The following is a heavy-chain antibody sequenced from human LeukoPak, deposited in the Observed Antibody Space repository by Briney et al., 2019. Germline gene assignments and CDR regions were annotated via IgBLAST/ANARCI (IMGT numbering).Heavy chain of an antibody. CDR1: GLTFDDYA. Sequence: GGSLRRSCAASGLTFDDYAMHWVRQAPGKGLEWVSGISWNSGSIRYADSVKGRFTISRDNAKNSLYLQMNSLRAEDTALYYCAKLVAPLGYYYDSSGDKDYWGQGTLVTVSS. D-gene: IGHD3-22*01. J-gene: IGHJ4*02. V-gene: IGHV3-9*01. CDR3: AKLVAPLGYYYDSSGDKDY. CDR2: ISWNSGSI.